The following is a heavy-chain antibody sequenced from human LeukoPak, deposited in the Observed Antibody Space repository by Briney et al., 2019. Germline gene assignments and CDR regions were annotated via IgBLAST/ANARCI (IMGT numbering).Heavy chain of an antibody. Sequence: GALVKVSCKASGYTFTSYDINWVRQATGQGLEWMGWMNPNSGNTGYAQKFQGRVTMTRNTSISTAYMELSSLRSEDTAVYYCARARGGIADRPRRGDLGYWGQGTLVTVSS. CDR3: ARARGGIADRPRRGDLGY. J-gene: IGHJ4*02. CDR1: GYTFTSYD. V-gene: IGHV1-8*01. CDR2: MNPNSGNT. D-gene: IGHD6-13*01.